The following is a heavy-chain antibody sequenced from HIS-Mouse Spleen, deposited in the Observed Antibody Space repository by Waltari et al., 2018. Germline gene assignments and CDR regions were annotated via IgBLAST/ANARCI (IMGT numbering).Heavy chain of an antibody. CDR1: GGSISSSSYH. CDR2: IYYSGST. D-gene: IGHD6-13*01. CDR3: AREIPYSSSWYDWYFDL. Sequence: QLQLQESGPGLVKPSETLSLTCTVFGGSISSSSYHWGWIRQPPGKGLEWIGSIYYSGSTYYNPSLKSRVTISVDTSKNQFSLKLSSVTAADTAVYYCAREIPYSSSWYDWYFDLWGRGTLVTVSS. V-gene: IGHV4-39*07. J-gene: IGHJ2*01.